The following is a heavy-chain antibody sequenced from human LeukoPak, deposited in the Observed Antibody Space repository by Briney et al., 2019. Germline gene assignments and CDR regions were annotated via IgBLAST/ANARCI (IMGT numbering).Heavy chain of an antibody. CDR3: ARDSRFRSGYYYHPLGY. V-gene: IGHV3-33*08. D-gene: IGHD3-22*01. Sequence: QPGGSLRLSCAASGFTFSSYAMHWVRQAPGKGLEWVAVIWYDGSNKYYADSVKGRFTISRDNSKNTLYLQMNSLRAEDTAVYYCARDSRFRSGYYYHPLGYWGQGTLVTVSS. CDR1: GFTFSSYA. J-gene: IGHJ4*02. CDR2: IWYDGSNK.